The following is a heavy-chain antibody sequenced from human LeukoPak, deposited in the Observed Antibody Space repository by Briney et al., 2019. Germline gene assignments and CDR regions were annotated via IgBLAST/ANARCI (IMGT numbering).Heavy chain of an antibody. CDR2: IIPIFGTA. J-gene: IGHJ4*02. CDR3: ARDRGGLVSARHFDY. CDR1: GGTFSSYA. D-gene: IGHD2-2*01. V-gene: IGHV1-69*05. Sequence: SVKVSCKASGGTFSSYAISWVRQAPGQGLKWMGGIIPIFGTANYAQKFQGRVTITTDESTSTAYMELSSLRSEDTAVYYCARDRGGLVSARHFDYWGQGTLVTVSS.